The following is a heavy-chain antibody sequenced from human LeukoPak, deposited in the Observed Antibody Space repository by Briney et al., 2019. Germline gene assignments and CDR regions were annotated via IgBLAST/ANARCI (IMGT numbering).Heavy chain of an antibody. CDR3: ARGRRSGTTDY. CDR1: GGSLTGYY. J-gene: IGHJ4*02. Sequence: SQTLSLTCAVYGGSLTGYYSSWIRQPPGKGRGWIGEINHSGSTNYKPSLKSRVTISVDTSKNQFSLKLSSVTAADTAVYYCARGRRSGTTDYWGQGTLVTVSS. CDR2: INHSGST. V-gene: IGHV4-34*01. D-gene: IGHD1-1*01.